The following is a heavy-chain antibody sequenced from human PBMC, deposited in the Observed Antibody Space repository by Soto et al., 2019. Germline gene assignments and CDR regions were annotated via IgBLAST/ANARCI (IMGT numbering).Heavy chain of an antibody. J-gene: IGHJ6*02. CDR1: GGSVSSGSYQ. CDR3: ARDGNGMDV. Sequence: GTPSETLSLTCTVSGGSVSSGSYQWTWIRQPPGKGLEWIGYIHVSGSTNDNPSLKGRVTMSIDTSKNQFSLKLSSVTAEDTAVYYCARDGNGMDVWGQGTKVTVSS. D-gene: IGHD1-26*01. V-gene: IGHV4-61*01. CDR2: IHVSGST.